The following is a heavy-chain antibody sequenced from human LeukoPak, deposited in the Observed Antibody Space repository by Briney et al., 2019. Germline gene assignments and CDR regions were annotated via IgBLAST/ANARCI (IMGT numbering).Heavy chain of an antibody. J-gene: IGHJ4*02. Sequence: PSEALSLTCTVYGGSISSGGCYWSWIRQHPGKGLEWIGYIYYSGSTYYNPSLKSRVTISVDTSKNQFSLKLSSVTAADTAVYYCARWEYYYDSTRTPNDYWGQGTLVTVSS. D-gene: IGHD3-22*01. V-gene: IGHV4-31*03. CDR2: IYYSGST. CDR1: GGSISSGGCY. CDR3: ARWEYYYDSTRTPNDY.